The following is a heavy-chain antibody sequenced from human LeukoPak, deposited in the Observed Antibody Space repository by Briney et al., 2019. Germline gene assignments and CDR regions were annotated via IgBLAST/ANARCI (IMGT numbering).Heavy chain of an antibody. V-gene: IGHV3-7*03. J-gene: IGHJ4*02. CDR2: IKQDGSEK. D-gene: IGHD3-22*01. Sequence: GGSLRLSCAASGFSLSNYWMNWVRQAPGKGLEWVANIKQDGSEKNYVDSVKGRFTISRDNAKNSLYLQMNSLRAEDTAVYYCARTGPDYYDSSGSYFDYWGQGTLVTVSS. CDR1: GFSLSNYW. CDR3: ARTGPDYYDSSGSYFDY.